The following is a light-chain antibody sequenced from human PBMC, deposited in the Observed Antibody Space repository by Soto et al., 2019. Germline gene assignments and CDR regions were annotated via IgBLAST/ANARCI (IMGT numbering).Light chain of an antibody. CDR1: QNIGSNY. Sequence: IVLTQSPGTLSLSPGERATLSCRTSQNIGSNYLAWYHQKPGQAPRLLISGASSRATGIPDRFSGGGSGTDFTLTISRLEPEDFAVYFCQYYGTAITFGQGTRLEIK. CDR3: QYYGTAIT. V-gene: IGKV3-20*01. CDR2: GAS. J-gene: IGKJ5*01.